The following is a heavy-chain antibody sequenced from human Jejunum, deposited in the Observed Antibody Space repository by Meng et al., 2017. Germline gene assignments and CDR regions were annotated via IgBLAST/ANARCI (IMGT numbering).Heavy chain of an antibody. Sequence: GGSLRLSCAASGFTFSTCWMSWVRQAPGKGLEWVACIKQDGSEKYYVDSVKGRFTISREDYKDSLYLQMNNMGAEDTAVYYCASLDKAMTSFGGSWGQGTLVTVSS. D-gene: IGHD3-16*01. CDR3: ASLDKAMTSFGGS. J-gene: IGHJ5*02. V-gene: IGHV3-7*01. CDR1: GFTFSTCW. CDR2: IKQDGSEK.